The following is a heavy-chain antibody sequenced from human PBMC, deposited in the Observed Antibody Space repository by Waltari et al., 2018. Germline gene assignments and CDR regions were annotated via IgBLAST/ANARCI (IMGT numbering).Heavy chain of an antibody. D-gene: IGHD3-3*01. J-gene: IGHJ4*02. CDR1: GGSVSSGSYY. CDR3: ARVGNYDFWSGYYNFDY. CDR2: IYSSGST. Sequence: QVQLQESGPGLVKPSETLSLTCTVSGGSVSSGSYYWSWIRQHPGKGLEWIGYIYSSGSTNYNPSLKSRVTISVDTSKNQFSLKLSSVTAADTAVYYCARVGNYDFWSGYYNFDYWGQGTLVTVSS. V-gene: IGHV4-61*01.